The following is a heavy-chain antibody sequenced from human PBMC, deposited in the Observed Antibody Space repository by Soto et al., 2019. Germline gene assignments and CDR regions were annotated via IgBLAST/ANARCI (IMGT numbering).Heavy chain of an antibody. CDR3: ARLYSTSPTFDY. J-gene: IGHJ4*02. Sequence: SKTLSLTCAVSGGSISTTIYYWSWIRHPPGKGLEWIGNIYYSGGTYYNPSLKSRVTISVDTSKNQFSLNLISVTAADTAVYYCARLYSTSPTFDYWGQGTLVTVSS. D-gene: IGHD6-6*01. CDR1: GGSISTTIYY. V-gene: IGHV4-39*01. CDR2: IYYSGGT.